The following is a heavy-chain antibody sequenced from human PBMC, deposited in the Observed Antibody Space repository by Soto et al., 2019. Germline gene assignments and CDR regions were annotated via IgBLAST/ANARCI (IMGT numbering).Heavy chain of an antibody. Sequence: PGGSLRLSCAASGFTFGDYWMHWVRQPPGKGPEWVSRMTGDGRTTQYADSVKGRFTASRDNAKSTLYLQMNSLRAEDTAVYSCATAEVDYWGPGTLVTVSS. V-gene: IGHV3-74*03. CDR1: GFTFGDYW. J-gene: IGHJ4*02. CDR3: ATAEVDY. CDR2: MTGDGRTT.